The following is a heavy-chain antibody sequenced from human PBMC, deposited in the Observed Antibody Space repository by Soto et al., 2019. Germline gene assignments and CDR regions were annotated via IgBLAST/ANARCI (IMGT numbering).Heavy chain of an antibody. D-gene: IGHD3-22*01. CDR2: IIPTFKTT. CDR1: GGSFRTYV. V-gene: IGHV1-69*13. Sequence: GASVKVSCKASGGSFRTYVINRVRQAPGQGLEWMGQIIPTFKTTDSAQKFQDRVTITADESTSTVYMELSSLRSDDTAVYYCASHEYYYDDSGFYPLKYWGQGTLVTVSS. CDR3: ASHEYYYDDSGFYPLKY. J-gene: IGHJ4*02.